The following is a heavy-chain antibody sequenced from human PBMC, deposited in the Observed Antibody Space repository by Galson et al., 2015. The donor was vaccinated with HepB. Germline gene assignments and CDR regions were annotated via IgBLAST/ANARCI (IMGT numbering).Heavy chain of an antibody. D-gene: IGHD3-3*01. Sequence: SVKVSCKASGGTFSSYAISWVRQAPGQGLEWMGGIIPLFGTVKYAQKFQGRVTITADESTNTAYMELSSLRSEDTAVYYCARRLRGYWSGPVLVDNMDVWGQGTTVTVSS. V-gene: IGHV1-69*13. CDR3: ARRLRGYWSGPVLVDNMDV. CDR1: GGTFSSYA. J-gene: IGHJ6*02. CDR2: IIPLFGTV.